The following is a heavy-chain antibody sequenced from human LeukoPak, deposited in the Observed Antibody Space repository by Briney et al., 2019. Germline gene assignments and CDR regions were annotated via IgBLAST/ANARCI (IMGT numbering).Heavy chain of an antibody. CDR2: IKHDGSEK. D-gene: IGHD3-22*01. Sequence: PGGSLRLSCAASGSPFSGYRMSWVRQAPGKGLEWVANIKHDGSEKYYVDSVKGRFTISRDDAKDSLYLQLDSLRVEDTAVYYCARAGGGSGYHDYWGQGTLVTVSS. CDR1: GSPFSGYR. J-gene: IGHJ4*02. CDR3: ARAGGGSGYHDY. V-gene: IGHV3-7*01.